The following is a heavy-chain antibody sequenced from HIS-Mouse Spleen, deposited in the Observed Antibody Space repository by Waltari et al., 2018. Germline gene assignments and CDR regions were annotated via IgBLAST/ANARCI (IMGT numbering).Heavy chain of an antibody. D-gene: IGHD6-13*01. CDR1: GGPIRTGLYY. J-gene: IGHJ2*01. Sequence: QLQLQQSGPGLVKPSETRSLTCTVSGGPIRTGLYYWGRTRQPPGKGLEWIGSIYYSGSTYYNPSLKSRVTISVDTSKNQFSLKLSSVTAADTAVYYCAREIPYSSSWYDWYFDLWGRGTLVTVSS. V-gene: IGHV4-39*07. CDR2: IYYSGST. CDR3: AREIPYSSSWYDWYFDL.